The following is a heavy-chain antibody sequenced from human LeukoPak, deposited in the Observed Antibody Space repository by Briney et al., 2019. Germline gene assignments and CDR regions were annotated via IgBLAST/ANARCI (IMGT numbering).Heavy chain of an antibody. D-gene: IGHD6-13*01. CDR1: GGSFSGYY. CDR3: ARGSTLDY. Sequence: SETLSLTCAVYGGSFSGYYWSWIRQPPGKGLEWIGEISHSGSTNYNPSLKSRVTISVDTSKNQFSLKLSSVTAADTAVYYCARGSTLDYWGQGTLVTVSS. J-gene: IGHJ4*02. V-gene: IGHV4-34*01. CDR2: ISHSGST.